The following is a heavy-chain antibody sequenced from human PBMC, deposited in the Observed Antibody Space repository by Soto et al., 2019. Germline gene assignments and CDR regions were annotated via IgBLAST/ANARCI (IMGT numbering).Heavy chain of an antibody. V-gene: IGHV4-59*13. CDR2: VYHTGST. CDR3: ARRLFGSGWTLDS. Sequence: QLRESGPGLVKPSETLSLTCDVSGASITTYYWSWIRQAPGKGLEWIGNVYHTGSTDYNSSLRSRVTIAVDTSKNQFSLNMISVTAADTAVYYCARRLFGSGWTLDSWGQGALVTVSS. D-gene: IGHD6-19*01. CDR1: GASITTYY. J-gene: IGHJ4*02.